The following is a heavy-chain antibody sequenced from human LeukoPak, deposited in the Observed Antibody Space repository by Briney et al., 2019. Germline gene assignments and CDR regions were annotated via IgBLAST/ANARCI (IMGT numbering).Heavy chain of an antibody. J-gene: IGHJ3*02. CDR3: AILTYGEAFDI. V-gene: IGHV3-30*02. D-gene: IGHD4-17*01. Sequence: GGSLRLSCAASGFTFSSYDMHWVRQAPGKGLEWVAFIRYDGSSKFYADSVKGRFTISRDNSKNTLYLQMNSLTPEDTAVYYCAILTYGEAFDIWGQGTMVTVSS. CDR2: IRYDGSSK. CDR1: GFTFSSYD.